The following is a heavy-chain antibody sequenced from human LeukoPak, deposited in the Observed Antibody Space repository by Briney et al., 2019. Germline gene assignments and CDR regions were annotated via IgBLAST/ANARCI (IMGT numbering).Heavy chain of an antibody. CDR3: AKDRDDSSGYDDY. D-gene: IGHD3-22*01. V-gene: IGHV3-23*01. J-gene: IGHJ4*02. CDR1: GFTFSSYA. CDR2: ISGSGGST. Sequence: GGSLRLSCAASGFTFSSYAMSWVRQAPGKGLDWVSAISGSGGSTYYADSVKGRFTISRDNSKNTLYLQMNSLRAEDTAVYYCAKDRDDSSGYDDYWGQGTLVTVSS.